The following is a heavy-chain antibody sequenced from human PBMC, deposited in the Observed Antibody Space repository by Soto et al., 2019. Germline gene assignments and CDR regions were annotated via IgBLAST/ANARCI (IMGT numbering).Heavy chain of an antibody. CDR3: ARAIIVGALYYYYGMDV. CDR2: ISYDGSNK. CDR1: GFTFSSYA. J-gene: IGHJ6*02. D-gene: IGHD1-26*01. Sequence: VGSLRLSCAASGFTFSSYAMHWVRQAPGKGLEWVAVISYDGSNKYYADSVKGRFTISRDNSKNTLYLQMNSLRAEDTAVYYCARAIIVGALYYYYGMDVWGQGTTVTVSS. V-gene: IGHV3-30-3*01.